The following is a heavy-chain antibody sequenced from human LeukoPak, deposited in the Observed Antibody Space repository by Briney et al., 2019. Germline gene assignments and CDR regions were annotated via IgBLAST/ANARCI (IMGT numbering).Heavy chain of an antibody. V-gene: IGHV1-46*01. CDR2: INPSGGST. CDR3: ARDRGGSSSEFYYYGMDV. J-gene: IGHJ6*02. D-gene: IGHD1-26*01. Sequence: GASAKVSCKASGYTFTSYYMHWVRQAPGQGLEWMGIINPSGGSTSYAQKFQGRVTMTRDTSTSTVYMELSSLRSEDTAVYYCARDRGGSSSEFYYYGMDVWGQGTTVTVSS. CDR1: GYTFTSYY.